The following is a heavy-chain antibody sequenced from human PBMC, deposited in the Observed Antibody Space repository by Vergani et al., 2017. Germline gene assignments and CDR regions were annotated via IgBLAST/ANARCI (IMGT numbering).Heavy chain of an antibody. CDR2: IYYSGST. D-gene: IGHD3-10*01. CDR3: ARWGYGSGSYYPYYYYMDV. V-gene: IGHV4-59*01. J-gene: IGHJ6*03. Sequence: QVQLQQWGAGLLKPSETLSLTCTVSGGSISSYYWSWIRQPPGKGLEWIGYIYYSGSTNYNPSLKSRVTISVDTSKNQFSLKLSSVTAADTAVYYCARWGYGSGSYYPYYYYMDVWGKGTTVTVSS. CDR1: GGSISSYY.